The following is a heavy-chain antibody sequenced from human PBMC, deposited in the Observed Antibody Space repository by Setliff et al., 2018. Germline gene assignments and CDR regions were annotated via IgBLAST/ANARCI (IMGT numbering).Heavy chain of an antibody. J-gene: IGHJ4*02. CDR3: ARVGVFGGGYFDF. CDR1: GFTFSSYR. D-gene: IGHD3-16*01. Sequence: GGSLRLSCAASGFTFSSYRMHWVRQAPGKGLEWVSSIDSSSTWIYYADSVKGRFTISRDNAKNSLYLQMNSLRAKDTAVYYCARVGVFGGGYFDFWGQGTLVTVSS. CDR2: IDSSSTWI. V-gene: IGHV3-21*01.